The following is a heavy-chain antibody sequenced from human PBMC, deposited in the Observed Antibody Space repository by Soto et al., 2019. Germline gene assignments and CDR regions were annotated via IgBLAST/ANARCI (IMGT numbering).Heavy chain of an antibody. V-gene: IGHV3-74*03. CDR2: INTDGSVA. CDR1: GLTFRSYW. D-gene: IGHD2-2*01. J-gene: IGHJ4*02. Sequence: EVQLVESGGGLVQPGESLRLSCAASGLTFRSYWMHWVRQAPGKGLVWVSRINTDGSVAMYVDSVKGRFTISRDNAKNTLFLHMNSLRAEDTAVYSCVRDMQLCRLDSWGQGTLVTVSS. CDR3: VRDMQLCRLDS.